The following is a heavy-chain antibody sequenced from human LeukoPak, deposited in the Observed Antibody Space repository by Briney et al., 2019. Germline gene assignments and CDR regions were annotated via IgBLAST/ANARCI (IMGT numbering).Heavy chain of an antibody. V-gene: IGHV3-48*03. CDR3: AREGTEVCSGGSCYLGYYYGMDV. J-gene: IGHJ6*02. D-gene: IGHD2-15*01. Sequence: GGSLRLSCAASGFTFSSYEMNWVRQAPGKGLEWVSYISSTGSTIYYADSVRGQFTISRDNAKNSLYLQMNSLRAEDTAVYYCAREGTEVCSGGSCYLGYYYGMDVWGQGTTVTVS. CDR2: ISSTGSTI. CDR1: GFTFSSYE.